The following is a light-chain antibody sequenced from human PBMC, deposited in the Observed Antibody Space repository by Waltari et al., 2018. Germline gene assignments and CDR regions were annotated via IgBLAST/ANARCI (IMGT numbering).Light chain of an antibody. CDR1: QSVIKY. CDR3: QKYGRLPAT. V-gene: IGKV3-20*01. J-gene: IGKJ1*01. CDR2: ETS. Sequence: EIVLTQSPGTLSLSPGERATLPCWASQSVIKYLAWYQQNPGQAPRLLIYETSIRATGVPDRFSGSGSGTDFSLTISRLEPEDFAVYYCQKYGRLPATFGQGTKVEIK.